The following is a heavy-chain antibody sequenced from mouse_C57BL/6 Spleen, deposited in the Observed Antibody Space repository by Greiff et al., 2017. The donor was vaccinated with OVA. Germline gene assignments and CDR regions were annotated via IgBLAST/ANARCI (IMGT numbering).Heavy chain of an antibody. D-gene: IGHD1-1*01. V-gene: IGHV1-9*01. CDR1: GYTFTGYW. CDR2: ILPGSGST. CDR3: APAYYSGSFDD. Sequence: VQLQQSGAELMKPGASVKLSCKATGYTFTGYWIEWVKQRPGHGLEWIGEILPGSGSTNYNAKFKGKATFTADTSSNTAYMQLSSLTTEDAAIAYCAPAYYSGSFDDWGQGTTLTVSA. J-gene: IGHJ2*01.